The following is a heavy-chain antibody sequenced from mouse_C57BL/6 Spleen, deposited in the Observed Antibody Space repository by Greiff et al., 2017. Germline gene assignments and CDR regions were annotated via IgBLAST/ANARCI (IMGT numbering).Heavy chain of an antibody. V-gene: IGHV5-4*01. J-gene: IGHJ4*01. Sequence: EVMLVESGGGLVKPGGSLKLSCAASGFTFSSYAMSWVRQTPEKRLEWVATISDGGSSTYSPAHVKGRFTLSRDNAKNNLYLQMSHLKSEDTAMYYCAREGIYYGSSADAMDYWGQGTSDTVSS. D-gene: IGHD1-1*01. CDR3: AREGIYYGSSADAMDY. CDR1: GFTFSSYA. CDR2: ISDGGSST.